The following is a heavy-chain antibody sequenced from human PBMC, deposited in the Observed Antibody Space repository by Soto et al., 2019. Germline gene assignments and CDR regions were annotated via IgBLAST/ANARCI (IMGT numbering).Heavy chain of an antibody. J-gene: IGHJ4*02. CDR3: ARDSLGARGQYYFDY. CDR1: GGSVSSGSYY. CDR2: IYYSGST. V-gene: IGHV4-61*01. D-gene: IGHD1-26*01. Sequence: PSETLSLTCTVSGGSVSSGSYYWSWIRQPPGKGLEWIGYIYYSGSTNYNPSLKSRVTISVDTSKNQFSLKLSSVTAADTAVYYCARDSLGARGQYYFDYWGQGTLVTVS.